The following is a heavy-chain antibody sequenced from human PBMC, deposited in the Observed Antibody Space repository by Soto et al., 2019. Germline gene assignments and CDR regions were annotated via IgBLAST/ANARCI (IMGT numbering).Heavy chain of an antibody. J-gene: IGHJ4*02. D-gene: IGHD6-13*01. V-gene: IGHV3-74*01. CDR1: GFTFSTYW. CDR3: AREYSSSRYFDY. CDR2: MNGDGRST. Sequence: GGSLRLSCAASGFTFSTYWMHWVRQAPGKGLVWVSRMNGDGRSTSYADSVKGRFTISRDNAKNTLYLQMNSLRAEDTAVYYCAREYSSSRYFDYWGQGTLVTVSS.